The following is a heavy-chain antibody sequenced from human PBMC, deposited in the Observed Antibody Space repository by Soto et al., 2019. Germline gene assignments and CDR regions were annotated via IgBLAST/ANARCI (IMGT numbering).Heavy chain of an antibody. V-gene: IGHV3-33*01. J-gene: IGHJ4*02. CDR2: IWYDGSNK. D-gene: IGHD3-3*01. CDR3: ARASNYDFWSGELSGPFDY. CDR1: GFTFSSYG. Sequence: GGSLRLSCAASGFTFSSYGMHWVRQAPGKGLEWVAVIWYDGSNKYYADSVKGRFTISRDNSKNTLYLQMNSLRAEDTAVYYCARASNYDFWSGELSGPFDYWGQGTLVTVSS.